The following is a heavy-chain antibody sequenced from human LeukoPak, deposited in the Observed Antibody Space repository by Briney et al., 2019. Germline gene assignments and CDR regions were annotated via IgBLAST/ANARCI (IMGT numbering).Heavy chain of an antibody. CDR3: ARDRLSSGWYSGFDH. CDR1: GGSISSYY. V-gene: IGHV4-59*01. D-gene: IGHD6-19*01. J-gene: IGHJ4*02. Sequence: SETLSLTCTVSGGSISSYYWSWIRQPPGKGLEWIGYIYYSGSTNYNPSLKSRVTISVDTSKNQFSLKLSSVTAADTAVYYCARDRLSSGWYSGFDHWGQGTLVTVSS. CDR2: IYYSGST.